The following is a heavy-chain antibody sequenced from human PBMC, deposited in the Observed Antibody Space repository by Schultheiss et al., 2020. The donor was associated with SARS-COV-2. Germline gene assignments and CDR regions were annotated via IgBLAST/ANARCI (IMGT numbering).Heavy chain of an antibody. V-gene: IGHV3-7*01. CDR1: GFNFSNHA. Sequence: GGSLRLSCVASGFNFSNHAMSWVRQAPGKGLEWVANINKDGSEKYYVDSVKGRFTISRDNAKNSLYLQMNSLRAEDTAVYYCAKSGYCSSTSCSPKFPRNYYYYYMDVWGKGTTVTVSS. CDR3: AKSGYCSSTSCSPKFPRNYYYYYMDV. CDR2: INKDGSEK. D-gene: IGHD2-2*01. J-gene: IGHJ6*03.